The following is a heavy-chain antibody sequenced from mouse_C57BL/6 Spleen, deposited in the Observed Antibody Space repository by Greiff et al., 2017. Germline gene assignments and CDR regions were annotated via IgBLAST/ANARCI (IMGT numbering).Heavy chain of an antibody. J-gene: IGHJ2*01. CDR2: IDPSDSYT. CDR1: GYTFTSYW. Sequence: QVQLQQPGAELVRPGTSVKLSCKASGYTFTSYWMHWVKQRPGQGLEWIGVIDPSDSYTNYNQKFKGKATLTVDTSSSTAYMQLSSLTSDDSAVYYCARLTTVVERDYWGQGTTLTVSS. CDR3: ARLTTVVERDY. V-gene: IGHV1-59*01. D-gene: IGHD1-1*01.